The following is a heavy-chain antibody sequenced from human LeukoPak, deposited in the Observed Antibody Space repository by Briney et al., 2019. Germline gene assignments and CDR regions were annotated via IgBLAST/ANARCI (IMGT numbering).Heavy chain of an antibody. CDR3: ARIPGYTGYARYYYYYYMDV. D-gene: IGHD5-24*01. Sequence: PSETLSLTCTVSGGSISSSSYYWGWIRQPPGKGLVWIGSIYYSGSTYYNPSLKSRVTISVDKSKNQFSLKLSSVTAADTAVYYCARIPGYTGYARYYYYYYMDVWGKGTTVTVSS. CDR2: IYYSGST. CDR1: GGSISSSSYY. V-gene: IGHV4-39*01. J-gene: IGHJ6*03.